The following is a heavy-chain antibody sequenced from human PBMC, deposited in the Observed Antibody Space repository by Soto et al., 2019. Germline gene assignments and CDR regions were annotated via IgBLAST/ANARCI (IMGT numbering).Heavy chain of an antibody. CDR3: ARGSGYDAGFDY. J-gene: IGHJ4*02. D-gene: IGHD5-12*01. Sequence: QVQLQQWGAGLLKPSETLSLTCAVYGGSFSGYYWSWIRQPPGKGLEWIGEINHSGSTNYNPALKSRVTISVDTSKTQFSLKLSSVTAAATAVYYCARGSGYDAGFDYWGQGTLVTVSS. CDR1: GGSFSGYY. CDR2: INHSGST. V-gene: IGHV4-34*01.